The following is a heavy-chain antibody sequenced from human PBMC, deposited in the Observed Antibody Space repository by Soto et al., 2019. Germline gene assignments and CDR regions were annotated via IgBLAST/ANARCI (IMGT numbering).Heavy chain of an antibody. V-gene: IGHV1-18*01. D-gene: IGHD3-22*01. J-gene: IGHJ4*02. CDR1: GYTFINYG. Sequence: EASVKVSCKASGYTFINYGLSWVRQAPGQGLEWIGWIGAYNGNRKFAQKFQGRVTMTTDTSTNTAYLELRSLRSDDTAVYYCARGDHYDGSGNYPGDYWGQGTLVTVSS. CDR2: IGAYNGNR. CDR3: ARGDHYDGSGNYPGDY.